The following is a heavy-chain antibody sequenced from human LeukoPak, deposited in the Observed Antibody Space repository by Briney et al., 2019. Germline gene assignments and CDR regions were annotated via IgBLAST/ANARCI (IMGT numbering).Heavy chain of an antibody. CDR1: GGTFSSYA. J-gene: IGHJ5*02. CDR3: ARGDYGGSNWFDP. V-gene: IGHV1-69*04. Sequence: SVKVSCKASGGTFSSYAISWVRQAPGQGLEWMGRIISILGIANYAQKFQGRVTITADKSTSTAYMELSSLRSEDTAVYYCARGDYGGSNWFDPWGQGTLVTVSS. CDR2: IISILGIA. D-gene: IGHD4-23*01.